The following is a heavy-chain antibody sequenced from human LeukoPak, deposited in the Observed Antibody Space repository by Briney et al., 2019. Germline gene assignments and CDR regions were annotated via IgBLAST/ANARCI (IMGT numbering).Heavy chain of an antibody. CDR2: IIPIFGTA. J-gene: IGHJ4*02. Sequence: GRIIPIFGTANYAQKFQGRVTITTDESTSTAYMELSSLRSEDTAVYYCARDGGYNLVEGYWGQGTLVTVSS. CDR3: ARDGGYNLVEGY. D-gene: IGHD5-24*01. V-gene: IGHV1-69*05.